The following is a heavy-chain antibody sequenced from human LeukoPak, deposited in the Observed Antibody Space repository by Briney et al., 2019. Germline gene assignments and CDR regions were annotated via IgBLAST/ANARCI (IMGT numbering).Heavy chain of an antibody. CDR1: GGTFSSYA. D-gene: IGHD3-3*01. V-gene: IGHV1-69*04. CDR3: ARVAMEGGYYTGFTLDY. CDR2: IIPILGIA. Sequence: SVKVSCKASGGTFSSYAISWLRQAPGQGLEWMGRIIPILGIANYAQKLQGRVTITADKSTSTAYMELSSLRSEDTAVYYCARVAMEGGYYTGFTLDYWGQGTLVTVPS. J-gene: IGHJ4*02.